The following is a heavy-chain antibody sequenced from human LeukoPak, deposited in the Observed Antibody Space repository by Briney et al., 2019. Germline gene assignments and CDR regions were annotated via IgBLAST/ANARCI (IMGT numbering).Heavy chain of an antibody. CDR3: ARNLIPEQLVVNF. V-gene: IGHV4-59*01. CDR2: IYYTGST. CDR1: GGSISNYY. J-gene: IGHJ4*02. Sequence: SETLSLTCTVSGGSISNYYWNWIRQPPGKGLEWIGYIYYTGSTNYNPSLKSRVTMSVDTSKNQFSLNLQSVTPEDTAVYYCARNLIPEQLVVNFWGQGTLVTVSS. D-gene: IGHD6-13*01.